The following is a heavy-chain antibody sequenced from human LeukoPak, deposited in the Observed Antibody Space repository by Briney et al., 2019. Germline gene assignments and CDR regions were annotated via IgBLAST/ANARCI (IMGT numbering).Heavy chain of an antibody. J-gene: IGHJ6*03. V-gene: IGHV3-49*04. CDR1: GFTFGDYA. D-gene: IGHD3-10*01. Sequence: PGGSLRLSCTASGFTFGDYAMSWVRQAPGKGLGWVGFIRSKAYGGTTEYAASVKGRFTISRDDSKSIAYLQMNSLKTEDTAVYYRTRARGTGYYYYYYMDVWGKGTTVTVSS. CDR3: TRARGTGYYYYYYMDV. CDR2: IRSKAYGGTT.